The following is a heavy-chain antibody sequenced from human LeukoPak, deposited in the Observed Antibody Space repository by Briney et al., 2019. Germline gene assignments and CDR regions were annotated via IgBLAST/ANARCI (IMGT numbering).Heavy chain of an antibody. D-gene: IGHD1-26*01. CDR3: ARDPGVVGATWHFDY. CDR1: GFTFSSYS. J-gene: IGHJ4*02. Sequence: TGGSLRLSCAASGFTFSSYSMNWVRQAPGKGLEWVSYISSSSSTIYYADSVKGRFTISRDNAKNSLYLQMNSLRDEDTAVYYCARDPGVVGATWHFDYWGQGTLVTVSS. V-gene: IGHV3-48*02. CDR2: ISSSSSTI.